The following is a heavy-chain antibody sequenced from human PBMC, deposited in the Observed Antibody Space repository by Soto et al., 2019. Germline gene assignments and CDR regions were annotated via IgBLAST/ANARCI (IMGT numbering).Heavy chain of an antibody. CDR3: ARGGPRDVVVPAAMQGAFDI. Sequence: SETLSLTCTVSGGSISSYYWSWIRQPPGKGLEWIGYTYYSGSTNYNPSLKSRVTISVDTSKNQFSLKLSSVTAADTAVYYCARGGPRDVVVPAAMQGAFDIWGQGTMVTVSS. CDR1: GGSISSYY. J-gene: IGHJ3*02. V-gene: IGHV4-59*01. D-gene: IGHD2-2*01. CDR2: TYYSGST.